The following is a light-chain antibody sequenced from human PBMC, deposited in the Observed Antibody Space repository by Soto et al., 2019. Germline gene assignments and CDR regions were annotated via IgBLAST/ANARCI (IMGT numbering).Light chain of an antibody. CDR2: DVS. CDR3: SSYTSSSYF. J-gene: IGLJ1*01. CDR1: SSDVGVYNY. V-gene: IGLV2-14*01. Sequence: QSVLTQPASVSGSPGQSITISCTGTSSDVGVYNYVSWYQQHPGKAPKLMIYDVSNRPSGFSNRFSGSKSGNTASLTISGLQAEDEADYYCSSYTSSSYFFGTGTKVTVL.